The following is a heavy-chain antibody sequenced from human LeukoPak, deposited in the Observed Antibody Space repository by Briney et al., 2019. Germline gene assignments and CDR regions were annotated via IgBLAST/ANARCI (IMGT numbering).Heavy chain of an antibody. V-gene: IGHV3-20*04. J-gene: IGHJ5*02. CDR2: INWNGDST. D-gene: IGHD6-19*01. CDR1: GFTFDDYG. Sequence: GGSLRLSCAASGFTFDDYGMSWVRQGPGKGLEWVSGINWNGDSTGYADSVKGRFTISRDNAKNTLYLQMNSLRAEDTALYYCARPGYSTDWGRFDPWGQGTLVTVSS. CDR3: ARPGYSTDWGRFDP.